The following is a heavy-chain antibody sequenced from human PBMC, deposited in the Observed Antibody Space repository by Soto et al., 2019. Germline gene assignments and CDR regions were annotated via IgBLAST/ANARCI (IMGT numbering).Heavy chain of an antibody. D-gene: IGHD2-8*01. CDR3: ARIGTWALNFDY. V-gene: IGHV3-33*01. CDR2: IWNDGSNK. Sequence: PGGSLRVSCAASGFTFSSYHMHWVRQAPGKGLEWVAVIWNDGSNKMYADSVKGRFTTSRDNSKNTLYLQMNSLRAEDTAVYYCARIGTWALNFDYWGQGTQVTVSS. CDR1: GFTFSSYH. J-gene: IGHJ4*02.